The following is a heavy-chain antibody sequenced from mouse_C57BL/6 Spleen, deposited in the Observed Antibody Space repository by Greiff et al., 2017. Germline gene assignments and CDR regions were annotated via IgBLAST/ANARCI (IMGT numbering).Heavy chain of an antibody. D-gene: IGHD1-3*01. J-gene: IGHJ4*01. CDR2: IRNKANGYTT. CDR3: ARPLRDKEGYYDAMDY. Sequence: EVQRVESGGGLVQPGGSLCLSCAASGFTFTDYYMSWVRQPPGTALEWLGFIRNKANGYTTEYSASVTGRFTISRDNSQSILYLQMNALRGEDSATYYCARPLRDKEGYYDAMDYWGQGTSVTVSS. V-gene: IGHV7-3*01. CDR1: GFTFTDYY.